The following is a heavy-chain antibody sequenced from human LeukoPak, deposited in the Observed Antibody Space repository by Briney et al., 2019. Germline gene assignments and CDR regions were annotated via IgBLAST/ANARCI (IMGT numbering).Heavy chain of an antibody. CDR3: ARETGSTTSAEVEF. V-gene: IGHV3-48*03. Sequence: PGGSLRLSCTASGFPFSTFTMNWVRLAPGKGMEWLSFIVRSDGPIYYADSVKGRFTISRDNAKNSLYLLMNSLAVEDTAVYYCARETGSTTSAEVEFWGQGTLVTVSS. CDR2: IVRSDGPI. CDR1: GFPFSTFT. J-gene: IGHJ4*02. D-gene: IGHD6-6*01.